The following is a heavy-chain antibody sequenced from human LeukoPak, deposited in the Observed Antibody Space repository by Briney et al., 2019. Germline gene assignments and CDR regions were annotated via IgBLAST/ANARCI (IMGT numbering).Heavy chain of an antibody. V-gene: IGHV3-23*01. D-gene: IGHD5-12*01. CDR2: ISGGGGTT. J-gene: IGHJ4*02. CDR3: AKDREGLSSGYDLEYFDY. Sequence: GGSLRLSCAASGFTFSSYAMNWVRQAPGKGLEWVSAISGGGGTTYYADSVKGRFTIYRDNSKNTLFLQMNSLRAEDTAVYYCAKDREGLSSGYDLEYFDYWGQGTLVTVSS. CDR1: GFTFSSYA.